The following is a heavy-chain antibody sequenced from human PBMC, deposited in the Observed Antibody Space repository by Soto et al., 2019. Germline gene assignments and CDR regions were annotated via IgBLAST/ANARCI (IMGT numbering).Heavy chain of an antibody. CDR1: GYTFTSYS. J-gene: IGHJ5*02. CDR2: ISPYNGNT. D-gene: IGHD3-16*01. Sequence: QVQLVQSGAEVKKPGASVKVSCKASGYTFTSYSISWVRQAPGQGLEWMGWISPYNGNTNYAQEFQGRVTMTTDTSTSTAYLDLRSLRSDDTAVYYCARDVDDLGGGGGAPTSLYNWFDPWGQGTLVTVSS. V-gene: IGHV1-18*01. CDR3: ARDVDDLGGGGGAPTSLYNWFDP.